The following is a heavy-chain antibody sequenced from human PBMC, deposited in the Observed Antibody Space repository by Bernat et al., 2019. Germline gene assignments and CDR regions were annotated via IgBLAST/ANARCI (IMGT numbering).Heavy chain of an antibody. Sequence: QVQLVQSGAEVKKPGSSVKVSCKASGGTFSSYAISWVRQAPGQGLEWMGGIIPIFGTANYAQKFQGRVTITADESTSTAYMELSSLRSEDTAVYYCARERGQQPTPKYCYCYYRDVWGKGTTVTVSS. CDR1: GGTFSSYA. CDR3: ARERGQQPTPKYCYCYYRDV. V-gene: IGHV1-69*01. J-gene: IGHJ6*03. D-gene: IGHD6-13*01. CDR2: IIPIFGTA.